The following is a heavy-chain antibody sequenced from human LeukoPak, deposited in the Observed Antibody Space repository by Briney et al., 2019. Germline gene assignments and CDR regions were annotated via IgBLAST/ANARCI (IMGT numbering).Heavy chain of an antibody. V-gene: IGHV3-30-3*01. D-gene: IGHD1/OR15-1a*01. J-gene: IGHJ4*02. CDR1: GFTFSSYA. CDR2: ISYDGSNK. Sequence: GGSLRLSCAASGFTFSSYAMHWVRQAPGKGLEWVAVISYDGSNKYYADSVKGRFTISRDNSKNTLYLQMNSLRAEDTAVYCCARDGTGAPSDYWGQGTLVTVSS. CDR3: ARDGTGAPSDY.